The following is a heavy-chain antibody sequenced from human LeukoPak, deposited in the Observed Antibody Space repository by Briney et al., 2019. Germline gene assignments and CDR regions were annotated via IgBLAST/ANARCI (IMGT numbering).Heavy chain of an antibody. J-gene: IGHJ4*02. D-gene: IGHD4-11*01. CDR2: ISGSGSST. V-gene: IGHV3-23*01. Sequence: PGGSLRLSCAASGFTFSSYAMSWVRQAPGKGLEWVSAISGSGSSTYYADSVKGRFTISRDNSKNTLYLQMNSLRAEDTAVYYCAKGRDRLSNYVSIDYWGQGTLVTVSS. CDR3: AKGRDRLSNYVSIDY. CDR1: GFTFSSYA.